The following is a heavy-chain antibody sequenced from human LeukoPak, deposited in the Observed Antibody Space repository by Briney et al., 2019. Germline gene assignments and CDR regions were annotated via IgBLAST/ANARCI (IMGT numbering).Heavy chain of an antibody. CDR1: GFTFSSYS. V-gene: IGHV3-21*04. J-gene: IGHJ3*02. CDR3: ARAGSNTYYYGWGSPPPHAFDI. Sequence: GGSLRLSCAASGFTFSSYSMNWVRQAPGKGLEWVSSISSSSSYIDYADSVKGRFTISRDNAKNSLFLQMNGLRPEDTALYYCARAGSNTYYYGWGSPPPHAFDIWGQGKMVTVS. CDR2: ISSSSSYI. D-gene: IGHD3-10*01.